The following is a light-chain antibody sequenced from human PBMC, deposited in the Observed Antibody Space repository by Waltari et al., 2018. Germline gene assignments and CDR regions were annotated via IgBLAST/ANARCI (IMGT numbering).Light chain of an antibody. CDR2: EVS. CDR3: SSYTSSSSVV. CDR1: SSDVVGHNY. J-gene: IGLJ2*01. V-gene: IGLV2-14*01. Sequence: QSALTQPASLSGSPGQSITIPCTGTSSDVVGHNYVSWYQQHPVNAPKLMIYEVSNRPSGVSNRFSGSKSGNTASLTISGLQAEDEADYYCSSYTSSSSVVFGGGTKLTVL.